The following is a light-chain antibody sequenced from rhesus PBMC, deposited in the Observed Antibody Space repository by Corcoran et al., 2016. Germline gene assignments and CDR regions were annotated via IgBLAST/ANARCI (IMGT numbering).Light chain of an antibody. V-gene: IGKV1-94*01. CDR2: AAS. J-gene: IGKJ4*01. CDR3: LQDYTTPS. CDR1: QGIDRE. Sequence: DIRMTQSPSSLSASVGDRVTVTCRASQGIDRELSWSQQKPGKAPTLLFYAASTLQTGVSSRFSGSGPGTDYTLTISSLHPEDVATYYCLQDYTTPSFGGGTKVEIK.